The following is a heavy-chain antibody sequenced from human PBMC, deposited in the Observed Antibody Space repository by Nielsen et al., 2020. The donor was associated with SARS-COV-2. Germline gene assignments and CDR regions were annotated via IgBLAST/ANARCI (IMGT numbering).Heavy chain of an antibody. D-gene: IGHD2-15*01. CDR3: AKDWTAIVVVPSGGVDY. CDR1: GFTFSTYG. Sequence: GGSLRLPCAASGFTFSTYGMHWVRQAPGKGLEWVAAISYDGSNKYYVDSVKGRFTISRDNSKNTLNLQMSSLREEDTAVYYCAKDWTAIVVVPSGGVDYWGQGTLVTVSS. V-gene: IGHV3-30*18. J-gene: IGHJ4*02. CDR2: ISYDGSNK.